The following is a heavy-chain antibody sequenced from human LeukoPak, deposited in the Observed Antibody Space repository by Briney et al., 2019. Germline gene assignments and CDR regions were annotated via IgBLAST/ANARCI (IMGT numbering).Heavy chain of an antibody. D-gene: IGHD4-23*01. CDR2: MYTSGNT. CDR3: ARDNSVEDTAWWFDP. V-gene: IGHV4-61*02. CDR1: GGSISSGGYY. J-gene: IGHJ5*02. Sequence: SETLSLTCTVSGGSISSGGYYWSWIRQPAGKGLEWIGRMYTSGNTNYNPSLKSRATISVDTSKNQFSLELSSVTAADTAVYYCARDNSVEDTAWWFDPWGQGTLVTVSS.